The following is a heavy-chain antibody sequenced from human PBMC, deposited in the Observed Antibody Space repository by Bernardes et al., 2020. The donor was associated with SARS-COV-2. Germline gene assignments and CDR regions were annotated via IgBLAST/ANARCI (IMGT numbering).Heavy chain of an antibody. D-gene: IGHD1-7*01. Sequence: GGSLRLSCAASGFSFSNYALGWVRQAPGKGLEWVALISHDGVSQYYVDSVQGRFSVSRDDSKRTIFLEMNNLRREDTALYYCVRPWKYCTSSACPHSWFDYWGQGSLVTVTP. J-gene: IGHJ4*02. CDR2: ISHDGVSQ. CDR1: GFSFSNYA. V-gene: IGHV3-30-3*01. CDR3: VRPWKYCTSSACPHSWFDY.